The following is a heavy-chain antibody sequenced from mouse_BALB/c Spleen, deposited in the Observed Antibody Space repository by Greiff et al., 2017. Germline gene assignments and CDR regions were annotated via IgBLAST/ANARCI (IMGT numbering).Heavy chain of an antibody. CDR3: ARANSGFAD. J-gene: IGHJ3*01. Sequence: VQLQQSGAELLKPGASVKISCKAIGYTIRSYWIEWVKQRPGHGLEWIGEILPGTGSTNYNERFRGKATFTAETSSNTAYMQCSSLTSEDSAVYYCARANSGFADWGQGTLVTVAA. CDR2: ILPGTGST. D-gene: IGHD3-1*01. V-gene: IGHV1-9*01. CDR1: GYTIRSYW.